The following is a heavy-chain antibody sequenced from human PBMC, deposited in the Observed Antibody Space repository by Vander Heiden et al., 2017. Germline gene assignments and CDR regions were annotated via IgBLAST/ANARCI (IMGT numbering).Heavy chain of an antibody. CDR3: ARRGRLPFDY. V-gene: IGHV4-34*02. CDR1: GGSFSGYY. D-gene: IGHD6-25*01. CDR2: INESGST. J-gene: IGHJ4*02. Sequence: QVQLPQWVAGLLKPSETLSLTRAVYGGSFSGYYWTWIGQPPGKGLEWIGEINESGSTNYNPSLKSRVTISGDTSKNQFSMRLTSVTAADTAVYYCARRGRLPFDYWGQGTLVTVSS.